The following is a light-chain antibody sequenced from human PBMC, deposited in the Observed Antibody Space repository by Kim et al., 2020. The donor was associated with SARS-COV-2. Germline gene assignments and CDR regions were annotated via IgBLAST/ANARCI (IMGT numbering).Light chain of an antibody. Sequence: SPGERAAVTGRARQSVSSKLAWYQQKPGQDPRLLVYGASARATGSPARFSGSASRAEVTVTISSLQSGDFAVDYCEEYNNWPITFGQGTRLEIK. CDR2: GAS. CDR1: QSVSSK. CDR3: EEYNNWPIT. J-gene: IGKJ5*01. V-gene: IGKV3-15*01.